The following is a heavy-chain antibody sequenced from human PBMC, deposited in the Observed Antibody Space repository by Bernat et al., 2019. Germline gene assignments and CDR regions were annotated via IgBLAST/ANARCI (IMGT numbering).Heavy chain of an antibody. V-gene: IGHV3-11*06. CDR1: GFTFSDHY. Sequence: QVQLVESGGGLVKPGESLRLSCAASGFTFSDHYMSWLRQAPGEGLEWVSYISSTSSYTNYADSVKGRFTISRDMAKNALYLQMNSLSAEDTAVYYCARLVRPSYGMDVWGQGTTVTVSS. CDR3: ARLVRPSYGMDV. D-gene: IGHD3-10*02. CDR2: ISSTSSYT. J-gene: IGHJ6*02.